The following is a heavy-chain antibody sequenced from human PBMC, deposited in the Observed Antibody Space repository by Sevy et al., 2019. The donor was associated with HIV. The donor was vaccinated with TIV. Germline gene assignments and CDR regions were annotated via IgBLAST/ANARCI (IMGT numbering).Heavy chain of an antibody. V-gene: IGHV4-4*07. CDR2: IYTSGRP. CDR1: GGSISSYY. D-gene: IGHD6-19*01. CDR3: ARVDPVAGTFDY. J-gene: IGHJ4*02. Sequence: SETLSLTCTVSGGSISSYYWSWIRQPAGKGLEWIGRIYTSGRPNYNPSLKSRVTMSVDTSKNQFSLKLSSVTAADTAVYYCARVDPVAGTFDYWGQGTLVTVSS.